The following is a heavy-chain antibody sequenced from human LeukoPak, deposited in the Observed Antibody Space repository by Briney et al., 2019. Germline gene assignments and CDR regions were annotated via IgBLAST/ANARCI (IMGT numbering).Heavy chain of an antibody. J-gene: IGHJ4*02. D-gene: IGHD2-2*01. Sequence: PGGSLRLSCGASGLTFRNYGMHWVRQAPGKGLEWVAVIWHDGSKTYYADSVEGRFTVSRDDYKNTLDLQMNSLRAEDTAVYYCARFSRQLTFFDYWGQGTLVTVSS. CDR1: GLTFRNYG. CDR3: ARFSRQLTFFDY. CDR2: IWHDGSKT. V-gene: IGHV3-33*01.